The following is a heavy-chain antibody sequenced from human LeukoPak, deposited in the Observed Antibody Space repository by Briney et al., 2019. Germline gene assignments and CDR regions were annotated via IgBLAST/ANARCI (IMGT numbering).Heavy chain of an antibody. J-gene: IGHJ4*02. CDR1: GGSFSGYY. CDR2: INHSGST. D-gene: IGHD3-22*01. V-gene: IGHV4-34*01. CDR3: ARGGWGYYDSSGYCDY. Sequence: SETLSLTCAVSGGSFSGYYWSWIRQPPGKGLEWIGEINHSGSTNYNPSLKIRVTISVDTSKNQFSLKLSSVTAADTAVYYCARGGWGYYDSSGYCDYWGQGTLVTVSS.